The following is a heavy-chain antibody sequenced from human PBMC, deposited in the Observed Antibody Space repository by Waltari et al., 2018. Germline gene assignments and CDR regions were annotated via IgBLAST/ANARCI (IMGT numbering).Heavy chain of an antibody. Sequence: VQLVESGGGVVQPGGSLRLSCAASGFTFSSYGMHWVRQAPGKGLEWVSAISGSGGSTYYADSVKGRFTISRDNSKNTLYLQMNSLRAEDTAVYYCAKDPILGILGYFDYWGQGTLVTVSS. V-gene: IGHV3-23*04. CDR1: GFTFSSYG. CDR2: ISGSGGST. J-gene: IGHJ4*02. D-gene: IGHD2-15*01. CDR3: AKDPILGILGYFDY.